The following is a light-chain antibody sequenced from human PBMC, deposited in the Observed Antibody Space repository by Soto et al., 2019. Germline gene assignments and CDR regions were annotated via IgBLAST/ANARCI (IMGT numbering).Light chain of an antibody. Sequence: DIQMTQSPSSLSASLGDRVTITCQASQDINNYLNWYQQKPGKAPKLLIYDASNLETGVPSRFSGGGSGTDFTFANSSLQPEDIATYYCQQYGNLLWTFGQGTKVEIK. J-gene: IGKJ1*01. CDR3: QQYGNLLWT. CDR2: DAS. CDR1: QDINNY. V-gene: IGKV1-33*01.